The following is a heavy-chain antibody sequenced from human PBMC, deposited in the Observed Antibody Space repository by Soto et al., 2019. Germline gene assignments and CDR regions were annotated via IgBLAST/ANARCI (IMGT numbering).Heavy chain of an antibody. D-gene: IGHD3-16*02. V-gene: IGHV3-11*01. CDR1: GFTFSDYY. Sequence: GGSLRLSCAASGFTFSDYYMSWIRQAPGKGLEWVSYISSSGSTIYYADSVEGRFTISRDNAKNSLYLQMNSLRAEDTAVYYCARDRYDYIWGSYPPALDYWGQGTLVTVSS. J-gene: IGHJ4*02. CDR3: ARDRYDYIWGSYPPALDY. CDR2: ISSSGSTI.